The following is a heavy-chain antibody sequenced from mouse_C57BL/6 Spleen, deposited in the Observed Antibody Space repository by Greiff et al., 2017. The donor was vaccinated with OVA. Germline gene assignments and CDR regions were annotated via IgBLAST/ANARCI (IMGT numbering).Heavy chain of an antibody. V-gene: IGHV1-81*01. CDR1: GYTFTSYG. CDR2: IYPRSGNT. D-gene: IGHD2-5*01. J-gene: IGHJ1*03. CDR3: ASGSNSSLDV. Sequence: QVHVKQSGAELARPGASVKLSCKASGYTFTSYGISWVKQRTGQGLEWIGEIYPRSGNTYYNEKFKGKATLTADKSSSTAYMELRSLTSEDSAVYFCASGSNSSLDVWGTGTTVTVSS.